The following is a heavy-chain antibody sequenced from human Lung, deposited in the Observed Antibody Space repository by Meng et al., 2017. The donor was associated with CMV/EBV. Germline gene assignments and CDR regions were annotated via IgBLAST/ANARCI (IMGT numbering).Heavy chain of an antibody. D-gene: IGHD3-22*01. J-gene: IGHJ3*02. V-gene: IGHV3-48*03. Sequence: LTXSASGFTFSSYEMNWVRQAPGKGLEWVSYISSSGSTIYYADSVKGRFTISRDNAKNSLYLQMNSLRAEDTAVYYCARDRSVYYDTWRDDAFDIXGQGXMVTVSS. CDR3: ARDRSVYYDTWRDDAFDI. CDR1: GFTFSSYE. CDR2: ISSSGSTI.